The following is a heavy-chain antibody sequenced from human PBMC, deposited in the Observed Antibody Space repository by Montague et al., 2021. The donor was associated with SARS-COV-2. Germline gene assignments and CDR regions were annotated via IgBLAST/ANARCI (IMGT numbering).Heavy chain of an antibody. CDR1: GGSFSGHY. D-gene: IGHD3-10*01. V-gene: IGHV4-34*01. CDR3: ARGARQCYGFRLGSFDY. CDR2: INHSGST. Sequence: SETLSLTCAVYGGSFSGHYWNWIRQPPGKGLEWIGEINHSGSTNNNPSLKSRLTMSVDTSKNQFSLKLSSVTAADTAVYYCARGARQCYGFRLGSFDYWGQGTLVTVSS. J-gene: IGHJ4*02.